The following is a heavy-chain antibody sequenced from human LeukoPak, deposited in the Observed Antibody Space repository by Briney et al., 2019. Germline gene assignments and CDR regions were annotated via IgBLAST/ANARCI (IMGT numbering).Heavy chain of an antibody. Sequence: GGSLRLSCAASGFTFSSYAMRWVRQAPGKGLEWVANIKQDGSEKYYVDSAKGRFTISRDNAKNSLYLQMNSLRAEDTAVYYCARDRTYFADYWGQGTLVTVSS. D-gene: IGHD3-9*01. V-gene: IGHV3-7*01. CDR1: GFTFSSYA. CDR3: ARDRTYFADY. J-gene: IGHJ4*02. CDR2: IKQDGSEK.